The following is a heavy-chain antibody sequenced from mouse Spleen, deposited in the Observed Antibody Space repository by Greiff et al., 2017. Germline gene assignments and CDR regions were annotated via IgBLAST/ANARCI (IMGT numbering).Heavy chain of an antibody. Sequence: EVKLVESGGGLVKLGGSLKLSCAASGFTFSSYAMSWVRQTPEKRLEWVATISSGGGNTYYPDSVKGRFTISRDNAKNTLYLQMSSLKSEDTAMYYCARPANWDWYFDVWGAGTTVTVSS. J-gene: IGHJ1*01. D-gene: IGHD4-1*01. CDR2: ISSGGGNT. CDR3: ARPANWDWYFDV. CDR1: GFTFSSYA. V-gene: IGHV5-9*04.